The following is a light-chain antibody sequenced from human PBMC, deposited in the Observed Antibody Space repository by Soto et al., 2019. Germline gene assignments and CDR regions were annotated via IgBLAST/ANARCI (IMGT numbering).Light chain of an antibody. CDR2: WAS. CDR1: QSVLYSSNNKNY. Sequence: DIVMTQSPDSLAVSLGERATINCKSSQSVLYSSNNKNYLAWYQQKPGQPPKLLIYWASIRKSGVPDRFSGSGSGTDFTLTISSLQPDDFATYYCQHYNSYSETFGQGTKVDIK. V-gene: IGKV4-1*01. J-gene: IGKJ1*01. CDR3: QHYNSYSET.